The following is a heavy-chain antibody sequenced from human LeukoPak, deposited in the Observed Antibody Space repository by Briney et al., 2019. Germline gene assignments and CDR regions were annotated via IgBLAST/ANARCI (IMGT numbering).Heavy chain of an antibody. J-gene: IGHJ6*03. CDR2: INHSGST. CDR1: GGSFSGYY. Sequence: SETLSLTCAVYGGSFSGYYWSWIRQPPGKGLEWIGEINHSGSTNYNPSLKSRVTISVDTSKNQFSLKLSSVTAADTAVYYCASLTHSGLYYYYMDVWGKGTTVTISS. CDR3: ASLTHSGLYYYYMDV. D-gene: IGHD1-26*01. V-gene: IGHV4-34*01.